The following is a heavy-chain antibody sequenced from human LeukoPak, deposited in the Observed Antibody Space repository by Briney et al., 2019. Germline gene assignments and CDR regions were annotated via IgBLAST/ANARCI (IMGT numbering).Heavy chain of an antibody. CDR2: SNPNSGGT. D-gene: IGHD4-23*01. CDR1: GYTFTAYY. CDR3: ASGQGGNTPN. Sequence: GASVKVSCKASGYTFTAYYVQWVRQAPGQGLEWMGWSNPNSGGTSYPRKFQGRVTMTTDTSISTAYLELSSLGSDDTAVYYCASGQGGNTPNWGQGTLVTVSS. J-gene: IGHJ4*02. V-gene: IGHV1-2*02.